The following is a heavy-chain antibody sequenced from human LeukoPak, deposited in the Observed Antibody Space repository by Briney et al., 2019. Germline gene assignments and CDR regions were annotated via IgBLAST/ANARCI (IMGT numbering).Heavy chain of an antibody. CDR3: ARDTKIYGSMGAFDI. Sequence: GGSLRLSCAASGFTFSSYGMHWVRQAPGKGLEWEAVIWYDGSNKYYTDSVKGRFTISRDNSKNTLYLQMNSLRAEDTAMYYCARDTKIYGSMGAFDIWGRGTMVTVSS. CDR1: GFTFSSYG. CDR2: IWYDGSNK. D-gene: IGHD6-13*01. J-gene: IGHJ3*02. V-gene: IGHV3-33*01.